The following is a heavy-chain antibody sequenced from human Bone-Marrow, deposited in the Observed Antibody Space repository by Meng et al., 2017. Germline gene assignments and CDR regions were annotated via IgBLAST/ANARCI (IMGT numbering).Heavy chain of an antibody. V-gene: IGHV4-39*01. J-gene: IGHJ4*02. Sequence: QLQLQESGPGLVKPSEALSLTCTVSGGSISSSSYYWGWIRQPPGKALEWTGSIDYSGSTYYNPSLKSRVTISADTSKNQFSLKLSSVTAADTAVYYCVRHKYNYGQSPFDYWGQGTLVVASS. D-gene: IGHD5-18*01. CDR2: IDYSGST. CDR1: GGSISSSSYY. CDR3: VRHKYNYGQSPFDY.